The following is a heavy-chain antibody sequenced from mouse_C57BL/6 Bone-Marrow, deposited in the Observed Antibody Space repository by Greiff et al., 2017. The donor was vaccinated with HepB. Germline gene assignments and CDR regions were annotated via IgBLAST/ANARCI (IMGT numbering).Heavy chain of an antibody. V-gene: IGHV10-1*01. D-gene: IGHD1-1*01. Sequence: EVKVVESGGGLVQPKGSLKLSCAASGFSFNTYAMNWVRQAPGKGLEWVARIRSKSNNYATYYADSVKDRFTISRDDSESMLYLQMNNLKTEDTAMYYFVRHCYYYGSGSAMDYWGQGTSVTVSS. CDR3: VRHCYYYGSGSAMDY. CDR2: IRSKSNNYAT. CDR1: GFSFNTYA. J-gene: IGHJ4*01.